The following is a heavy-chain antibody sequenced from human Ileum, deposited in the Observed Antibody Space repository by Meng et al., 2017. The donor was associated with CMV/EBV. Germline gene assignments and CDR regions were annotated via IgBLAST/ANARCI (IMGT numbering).Heavy chain of an antibody. V-gene: IGHV4-34*01. J-gene: IGHJ4*02. CDR2: SSHSGNT. CDR1: RGAFCDFV. Sequence: QMEFSQCVGGFLKPSEPMAVTCAISRGAFCDFVWGWIRQPPGKGLEWIGESSHSGNTKYNPSIKSRVTISVDASKNQFSLNMRSVTAADTAVYYCARGRDFWWEMDYTGQGTLVTVSS. D-gene: IGHD1-26*01. CDR3: ARGRDFWWEMDY.